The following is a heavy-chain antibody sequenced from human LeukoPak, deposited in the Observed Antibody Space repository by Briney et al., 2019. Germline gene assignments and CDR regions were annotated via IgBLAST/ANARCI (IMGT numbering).Heavy chain of an antibody. CDR2: INPNSGGT. CDR1: GYTFTGYY. Sequence: EASVKVSCKASGYTFTGYYTHWVRQAPGQGLEWMGWINPNSGGTNYAQKFQGRVTMTRDTSISTAYMELSRLRSDDTAVYYCARIAVAGSAFDIWGQGTMVTVSS. D-gene: IGHD6-19*01. CDR3: ARIAVAGSAFDI. V-gene: IGHV1-2*02. J-gene: IGHJ3*02.